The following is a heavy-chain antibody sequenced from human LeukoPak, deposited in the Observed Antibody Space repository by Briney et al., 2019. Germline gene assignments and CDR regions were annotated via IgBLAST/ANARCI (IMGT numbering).Heavy chain of an antibody. J-gene: IGHJ3*02. CDR3: ARASIGGGSARGPAFDI. CDR1: GGSISSYY. Sequence: PSETLSLTCTVSGGSISSYYWSWIRQPPGKGLEWIGYIYYSGSTNYNPSLKSRVTISVDTSKNQFSLKLSSVTAADTAVYYCARASIGGGSARGPAFDIWGQGTMVTVSS. CDR2: IYYSGST. V-gene: IGHV4-59*01. D-gene: IGHD2-15*01.